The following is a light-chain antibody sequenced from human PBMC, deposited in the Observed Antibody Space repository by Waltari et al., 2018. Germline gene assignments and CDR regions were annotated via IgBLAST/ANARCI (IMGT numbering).Light chain of an antibody. J-gene: IGLJ3*02. CDR1: SSDVRNYDL. CDR3: CSYAGSASCVV. CDR2: GGN. Sequence: QSALIYPASVPGPLGQSITISCSGLSSDVRNYDLIFWSQPHPDKAPHLIIYGGNKRPSGVSNRFSGSTSGNTASLTISGLQAEDEADYFCCSYAGSASCVVFGAGTKLTVL. V-gene: IGLV2-23*01.